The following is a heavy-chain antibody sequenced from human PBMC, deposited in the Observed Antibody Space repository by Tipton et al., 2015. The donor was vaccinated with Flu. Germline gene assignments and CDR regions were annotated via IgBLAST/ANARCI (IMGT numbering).Heavy chain of an antibody. V-gene: IGHV4-38-2*01. D-gene: IGHD3-10*01. CDR1: GYSISSGYY. CDR2: IYHSGST. J-gene: IGHJ4*02. CDR3: ATTTYFYGSGSHDY. Sequence: TLSLTCAVSGYSISSGYYWGWIRQPPGKGLEWIGSIYHSGSTYYNPSLKSRVTISVDTSKNQFSLRLSSMTAADTAVYYCATTTYFYGSGSHDYWGQGTLVTVSS.